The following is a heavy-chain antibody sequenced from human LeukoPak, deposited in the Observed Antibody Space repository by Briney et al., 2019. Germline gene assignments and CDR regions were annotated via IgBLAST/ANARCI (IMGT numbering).Heavy chain of an antibody. V-gene: IGHV1-18*01. CDR1: GYTFTSYG. CDR3: ARQRQYYDILTGYYLMDFDK. Sequence: ASVTVSCKASGYTFTSYGISWVRQAPGQGLEWMGWISAYNGNTNYAQKLQGRVTMTTDTSTSTAYMELRSLRSDDTAVYYCARQRQYYDILTGYYLMDFDKWGQGSLVTVSS. J-gene: IGHJ4*02. D-gene: IGHD3-9*01. CDR2: ISAYNGNT.